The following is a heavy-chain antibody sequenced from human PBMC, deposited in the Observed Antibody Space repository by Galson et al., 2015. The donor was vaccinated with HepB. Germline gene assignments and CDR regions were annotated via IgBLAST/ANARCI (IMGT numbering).Heavy chain of an antibody. J-gene: IGHJ5*02. D-gene: IGHD6-25*01. CDR2: ISDSGSTI. V-gene: IGHV3-11*01. Sequence: SLRLSCAASEVTFSDYYMSWIRQAPGKGLEWLPYISDSGSTIYYADSVKGRFTISRDNAKNSLYLQMNSLRAKDTAVYYCASAALGWFDPWGQGTLVTVSS. CDR3: ASAALGWFDP. CDR1: EVTFSDYY.